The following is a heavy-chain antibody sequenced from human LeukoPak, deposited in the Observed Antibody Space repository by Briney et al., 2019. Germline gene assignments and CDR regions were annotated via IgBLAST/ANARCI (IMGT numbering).Heavy chain of an antibody. Sequence: ASVKVSCKASGGTFSSYAISWVRQAPGQGLEWMGRIIPIFGTANYAQKFQGRVTITTDESTSTAYMELSSLRSEDPAVYYCARDPEYYDSSGCALIFDYWGKGTMVTVSS. D-gene: IGHD3-22*01. V-gene: IGHV1-69*05. CDR2: IIPIFGTA. CDR3: ARDPEYYDSSGCALIFDY. J-gene: IGHJ4*02. CDR1: GGTFSSYA.